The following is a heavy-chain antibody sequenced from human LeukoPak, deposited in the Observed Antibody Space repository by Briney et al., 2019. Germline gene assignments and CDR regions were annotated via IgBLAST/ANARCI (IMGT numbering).Heavy chain of an antibody. CDR2: IWYDGSNK. CDR1: GFTFSSYG. J-gene: IGHJ4*02. Sequence: GGSLRLSCAASGFTFSSYGMHWVRQAPGKGLEWVAVIWYDGSNKYYADSVKGRFTISRDNSKNTLYLQMNSLRAEDTAVYYCARGSTYYDSSGQVPFDYWGQGTLVTVSS. D-gene: IGHD3-22*01. V-gene: IGHV3-33*01. CDR3: ARGSTYYDSSGQVPFDY.